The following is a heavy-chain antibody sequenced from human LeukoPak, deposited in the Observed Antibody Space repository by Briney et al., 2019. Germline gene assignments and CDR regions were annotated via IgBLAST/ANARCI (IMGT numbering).Heavy chain of an antibody. Sequence: GGSLRLSCAASGFTFANSWMTWVRQAPGKGLEWVASIKQDGSVQRYVDSVRGRFAISRDNAKNALYLQMNSLRDEDTAMYYCARNRAAPENWGQGTLVTVSS. CDR1: GFTFANSW. V-gene: IGHV3-7*01. J-gene: IGHJ4*02. CDR3: ARNRAAPEN. CDR2: IKQDGSVQ. D-gene: IGHD3-10*01.